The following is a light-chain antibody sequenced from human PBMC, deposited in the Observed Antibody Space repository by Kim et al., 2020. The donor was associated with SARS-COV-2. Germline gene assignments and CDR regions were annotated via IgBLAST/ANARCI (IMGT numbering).Light chain of an antibody. V-gene: IGKV1-39*01. CDR2: AAS. Sequence: SVGDRVTITGRASQGVGINLNWYQQKPGKAPRLLIYAASSLQSGVPSRFSGSGSETGFTLTISSLQPEDFAVYYCQQTFGTQYGFGRGTKVDIK. J-gene: IGKJ2*03. CDR3: QQTFGTQYG. CDR1: QGVGIN.